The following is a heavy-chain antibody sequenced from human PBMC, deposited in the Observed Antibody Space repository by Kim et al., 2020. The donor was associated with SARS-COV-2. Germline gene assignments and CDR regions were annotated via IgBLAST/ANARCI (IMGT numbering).Heavy chain of an antibody. V-gene: IGHV3-30*04. J-gene: IGHJ6*02. CDR3: ARDLYDSSGYSYGMDV. CDR2: ISYDGSNK. D-gene: IGHD3-22*01. CDR1: GFTFSSYA. Sequence: GGSLRLSCAASGFTFSSYAMHWVRQAPGKGLEWVAVISYDGSNKYYADSVKGRFTISRDNSKNTLYLQMNSLRAEDTAVYYCARDLYDSSGYSYGMDVWGQGTPVTVSS.